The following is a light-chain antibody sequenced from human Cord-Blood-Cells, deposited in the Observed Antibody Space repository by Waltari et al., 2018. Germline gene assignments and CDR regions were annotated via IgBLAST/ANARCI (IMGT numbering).Light chain of an antibody. CDR3: QHYYSTPYT. J-gene: IGKJ2*01. Sequence: DIVMTQSPASLAVSLGERATINRKSSQSVLYSSNNKNYLAWYQQKPGQPPKLLNDWSSRRESGVPGRCSGRWWGTDFPLTISSLQAEDVAVYYCQHYYSTPYTFGQGTKLEIK. CDR1: QSVLYSSNNKNY. V-gene: IGKV4-1*01. CDR2: WSS.